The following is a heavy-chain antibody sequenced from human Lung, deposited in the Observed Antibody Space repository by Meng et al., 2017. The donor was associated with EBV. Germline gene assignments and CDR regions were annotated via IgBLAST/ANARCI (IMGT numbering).Heavy chain of an antibody. CDR3: ARALFDYYDSSGYYDY. CDR2: INHSGST. CDR1: GGSFSGYY. D-gene: IGHD3-22*01. Sequence: QVQLQQWGAGLLMPSETLSLTCAVYGGSFSGYYWSWIRQPPGKGLEWIGEINHSGSTNYNPSLKSRVTISVDTSKNQFSLKLSSVTAADTAVYYCARALFDYYDSSGYYDYWGQGTLVTVSS. V-gene: IGHV4-34*01. J-gene: IGHJ4*02.